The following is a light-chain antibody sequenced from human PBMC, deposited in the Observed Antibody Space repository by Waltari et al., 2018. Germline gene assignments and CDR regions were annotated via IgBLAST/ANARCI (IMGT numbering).Light chain of an antibody. V-gene: IGLV2-8*01. J-gene: IGLJ2*01. CDR3: SSYAGSNNLV. Sequence: QSALTQPPSASGSPGQSVTISCTGTSSDVGFYNYVSWYQQHPGKAPKLMIYGVNTRPSGVPDRFSGSKSGNTASLTVSGLQAEVEGDYYCSSYAGSNNLVFGGGTKLTVL. CDR2: GVN. CDR1: SSDVGFYNY.